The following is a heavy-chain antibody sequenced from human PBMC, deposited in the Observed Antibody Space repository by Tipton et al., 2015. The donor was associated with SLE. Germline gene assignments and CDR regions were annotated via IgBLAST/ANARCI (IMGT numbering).Heavy chain of an antibody. D-gene: IGHD6-13*01. J-gene: IGHJ5*02. V-gene: IGHV4-4*07. CDR2: IYTSGST. Sequence: TLSLTCTVSGGSISSYYWSWIRQPAGKGLEWIGRIYTSGSTNYNPSLKSRVTMSVDTSKNQFSLKLSSVTAADTAVYYCARSLIAAPRDNWFDPWGQGTLVTVSS. CDR1: GGSISSYY. CDR3: ARSLIAAPRDNWFDP.